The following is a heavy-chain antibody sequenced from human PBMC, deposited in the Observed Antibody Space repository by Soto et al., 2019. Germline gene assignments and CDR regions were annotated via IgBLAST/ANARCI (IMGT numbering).Heavy chain of an antibody. CDR2: ISYDGSNK. D-gene: IGHD3-10*01. CDR1: GFTFSSYA. CDR3: AREGLYGSGSYNYFDY. Sequence: GGSLRLSCAASGFTFSSYAMHWVRQAPGKGLEWVAVISYDGSNKYYADSVKGRFTISRDNSKNTLYLQMNSLRAEDTAVYYCAREGLYGSGSYNYFDYWGQGTLVTVSS. J-gene: IGHJ4*02. V-gene: IGHV3-30-3*01.